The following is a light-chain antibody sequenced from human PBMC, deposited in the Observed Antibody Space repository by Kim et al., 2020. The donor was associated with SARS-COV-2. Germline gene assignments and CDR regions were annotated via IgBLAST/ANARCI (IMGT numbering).Light chain of an antibody. J-gene: IGLJ2*01. Sequence: QSGTIACTGNSNNVGNRGAAWLQQHQGHPPKLLTYRNNNRPSGISERFSASRSGNTASLTIIGVQPEDEADYFCSTWDSSISAVVFGGGTQLTVL. CDR3: STWDSSISAVV. CDR2: RNN. CDR1: SNNVGNRG. V-gene: IGLV10-54*01.